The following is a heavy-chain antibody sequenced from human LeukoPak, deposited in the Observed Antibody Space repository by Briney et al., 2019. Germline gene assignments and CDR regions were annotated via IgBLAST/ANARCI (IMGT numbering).Heavy chain of an antibody. CDR3: ARDIQSAGDGTYYYDSSGYQHPSPNWFDP. CDR2: IIPIFGTA. CDR1: AGTFSSYA. Sequence: ASVKVSCKSAAGTFSSYAISWGWQAPGQGLEWMGGIIPIFGTANYSQNFQGRGTITADESTSTAYMELSSLRSEDTAVYYCARDIQSAGDGTYYYDSSGYQHPSPNWFDPWGQGTLVTVSS. V-gene: IGHV1-69*01. D-gene: IGHD3-22*01. J-gene: IGHJ5*02.